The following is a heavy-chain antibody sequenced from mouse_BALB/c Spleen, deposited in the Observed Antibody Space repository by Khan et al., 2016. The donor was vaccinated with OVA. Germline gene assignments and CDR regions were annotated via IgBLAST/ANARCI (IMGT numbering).Heavy chain of an antibody. Sequence: LVKTGASVKISCKASGYSFTGYYMHWVKQSHGKSLEWIGYISCYNGSTTYNQKFKGKATFTVDTSSSTVYMQFNSLTSEDSAVYYSARGDYYGSRSFAYWGQGTLVTVSA. CDR1: GYSFTGYY. J-gene: IGHJ3*01. D-gene: IGHD1-1*01. V-gene: IGHV1S34*01. CDR3: ARGDYYGSRSFAY. CDR2: ISCYNGST.